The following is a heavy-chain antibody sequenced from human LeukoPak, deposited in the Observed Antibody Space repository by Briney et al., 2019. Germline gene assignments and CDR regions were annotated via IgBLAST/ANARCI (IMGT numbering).Heavy chain of an antibody. CDR3: ARVEGITGTTSNWFDP. Sequence: SETLSLTCTVSGGSISSSSYYWGWIRQPPGKGLEWIGSIYYSGSTYYNPSLKSRVTISVDTSKNQFSLKLSSVTAADTAVYYCARVEGITGTTSNWFDPWGQGTLVTVSS. CDR1: GGSISSSSYY. V-gene: IGHV4-39*07. D-gene: IGHD1-7*01. J-gene: IGHJ5*02. CDR2: IYYSGST.